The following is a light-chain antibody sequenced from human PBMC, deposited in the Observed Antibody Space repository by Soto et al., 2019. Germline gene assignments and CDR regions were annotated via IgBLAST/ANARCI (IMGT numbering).Light chain of an antibody. CDR3: PQSYNAPYT. V-gene: IGKV1-39*01. CDR1: QSLGSF. Sequence: DIQVTQSPSSLSASVGDRVTITCRTSQSLGSFLNWYQQKPGKAPQVLIHAASSSQSGVPSRCSGGGAGTDFALTSSRLQPEDFATYFCPQSYNAPYTFGQGSKLQSK. J-gene: IGKJ2*01. CDR2: AAS.